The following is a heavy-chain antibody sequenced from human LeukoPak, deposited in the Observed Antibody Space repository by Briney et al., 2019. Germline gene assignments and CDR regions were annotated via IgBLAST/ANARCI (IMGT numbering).Heavy chain of an antibody. CDR1: GFTFSSYS. Sequence: GGSLRLSCAASGFTFSSYSMNWVRQAPGKGLEWVSTISSSSSYIYYADSVKGRFTISRDNSKNTLYLQMNSLRAEDTAVYYCARDEYYYDSSGYIVDYWGQGTLVTVSS. D-gene: IGHD3-22*01. J-gene: IGHJ4*02. V-gene: IGHV3-21*01. CDR2: ISSSSSYI. CDR3: ARDEYYYDSSGYIVDY.